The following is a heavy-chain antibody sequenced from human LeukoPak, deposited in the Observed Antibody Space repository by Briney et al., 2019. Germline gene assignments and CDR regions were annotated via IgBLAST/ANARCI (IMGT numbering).Heavy chain of an antibody. D-gene: IGHD3-16*02. J-gene: IGHJ4*02. CDR2: INTDGSST. Sequence: GGSLRLSCAASGFTFDDYGMSWVRQAPGKGLGWVSRINTDGSSTNYADLVKGRFTITRDNAKNTLYLRMNSPRAEDTAVYYWARSNRGPFDFWGQGTLVTVSS. CDR3: ARSNRGPFDF. V-gene: IGHV3-74*01. CDR1: GFTFDDYG.